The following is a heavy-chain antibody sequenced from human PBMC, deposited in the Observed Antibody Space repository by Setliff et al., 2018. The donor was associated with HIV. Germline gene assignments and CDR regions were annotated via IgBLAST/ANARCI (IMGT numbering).Heavy chain of an antibody. Sequence: GGSLRLSCAASGLIFSNYALTWVRQAPGKGLEWVSTVSPSGDATYYADSVKGRFTISRDNSKNTRYLQVNSLKAEDTAIYYCAKPCYDYVWRPDRDAFDLWGQGTMVTVSS. CDR3: AKPCYDYVWRPDRDAFDL. D-gene: IGHD3-16*01. CDR1: GLIFSNYA. CDR2: VSPSGDAT. J-gene: IGHJ3*01. V-gene: IGHV3-23*01.